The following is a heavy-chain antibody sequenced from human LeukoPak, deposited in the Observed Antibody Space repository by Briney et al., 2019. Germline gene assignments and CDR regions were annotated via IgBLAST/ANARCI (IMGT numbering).Heavy chain of an antibody. CDR3: VRLRRNSDTSGFYYYYDY. CDR1: GYTFHKLS. V-gene: IGHV3-21*01. D-gene: IGHD3-22*01. CDR2: IRVRSNYI. J-gene: IGHJ4*02. Sequence: GSPRPPCAALGYTFHKLSLNRVRQAPGKGVEWVSSIRVRSNYIYYADSVRGRFSISRDDARDSLYLQMNSLRAEDTAVYYCVRLRRNSDTSGFYYYYDYWGQGTLVTVSS.